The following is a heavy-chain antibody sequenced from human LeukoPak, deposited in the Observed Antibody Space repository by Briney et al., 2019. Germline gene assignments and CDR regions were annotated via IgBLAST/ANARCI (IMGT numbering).Heavy chain of an antibody. Sequence: PGRSLRLSCTASGFPSGDYAMSWFRQAPGKGLEWVGFIRSKAYGGTTESAASVKGRFTISRDDTKSIAYLQMDSLKTEDTAVYYCTRVRSITIFGVDPQRAPADYWGQGTLVSVSS. D-gene: IGHD3-3*01. CDR3: TRVRSITIFGVDPQRAPADY. J-gene: IGHJ4*02. CDR1: GFPSGDYA. V-gene: IGHV3-49*03. CDR2: IRSKAYGGTT.